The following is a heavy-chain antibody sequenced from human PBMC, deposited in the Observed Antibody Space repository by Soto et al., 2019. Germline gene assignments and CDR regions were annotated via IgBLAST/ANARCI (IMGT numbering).Heavy chain of an antibody. CDR1: GFTFSSYS. D-gene: IGHD3-16*01. CDR3: ASDLLPLWGSYLSVDY. Sequence: GGSLRLSCAASGFTFSSYSMNWVRQAPGKGLEWVSYISSSSSTIYYADSVKGRFTISRDNAKNSLYLQMNSLRAEDTAVYYCASDLLPLWGSYLSVDYWGQGTLVTVSS. V-gene: IGHV3-48*01. J-gene: IGHJ4*02. CDR2: ISSSSSTI.